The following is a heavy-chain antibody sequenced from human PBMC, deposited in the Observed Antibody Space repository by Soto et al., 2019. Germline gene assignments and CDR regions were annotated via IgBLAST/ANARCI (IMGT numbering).Heavy chain of an antibody. CDR1: GFTFSSYW. Sequence: GGSLRLSCAASGFTFSSYWMSWVRQAPGKGLEWVANIKQDGSEKYYVDSVKGRFTISRDNAKNSLYLQMNSLRAEDTAVYYCARDNNNSTYYDFWSGYYKNYYYMDVWGKGTTVTVSS. CDR2: IKQDGSEK. V-gene: IGHV3-7*01. D-gene: IGHD3-3*01. J-gene: IGHJ6*03. CDR3: ARDNNNSTYYDFWSGYYKNYYYMDV.